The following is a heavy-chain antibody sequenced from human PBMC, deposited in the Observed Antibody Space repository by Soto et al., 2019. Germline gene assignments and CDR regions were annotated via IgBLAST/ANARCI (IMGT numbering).Heavy chain of an antibody. CDR1: GGSISSSSYY. Sequence: QLQLQESGPGLGKPSETLSLTCTVSGGSISSSSYYWGWIRQPPGKGLEWIGRIYGRGSTYYNPSLKSRVTISVDMSKNQFSLKLRSVTAADTAVYYCARQDTTLNWFDPWGQGTLVTVSS. D-gene: IGHD1-26*01. CDR3: ARQDTTLNWFDP. J-gene: IGHJ5*02. V-gene: IGHV4-39*01. CDR2: IYGRGST.